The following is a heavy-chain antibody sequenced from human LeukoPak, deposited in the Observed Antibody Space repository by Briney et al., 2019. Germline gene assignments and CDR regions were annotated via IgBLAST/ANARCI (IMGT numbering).Heavy chain of an antibody. J-gene: IGHJ4*02. Sequence: GGSLRLSCAASGFTLSDYSMNWVRQAPGKGPEWISFISSSSTSIYYADSVKGRFTISRDNAENSLYLQMNSLRAEDTAVYYCARDIAARTFDYWGQGTLVTVSS. CDR1: GFTLSDYS. V-gene: IGHV3-48*04. CDR3: ARDIAARTFDY. CDR2: ISSSSTSI. D-gene: IGHD6-6*01.